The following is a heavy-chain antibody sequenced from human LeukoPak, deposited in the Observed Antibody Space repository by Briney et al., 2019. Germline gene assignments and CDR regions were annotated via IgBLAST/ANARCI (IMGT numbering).Heavy chain of an antibody. Sequence: PSETLSLTCAGSGGSISSGGYSWSWIRQPPGKGLEWIGYIYHSGSTYYNPSLKSRDTISVDRSKNQFSLQLSSVTAADTAVYYCARAGSGHTFVDGMDVLGQGTTVTVSS. J-gene: IGHJ6*02. CDR3: ARAGSGHTFVDGMDV. CDR2: IYHSGST. V-gene: IGHV4-30-2*01. CDR1: GGSISSGGYS. D-gene: IGHD2/OR15-2a*01.